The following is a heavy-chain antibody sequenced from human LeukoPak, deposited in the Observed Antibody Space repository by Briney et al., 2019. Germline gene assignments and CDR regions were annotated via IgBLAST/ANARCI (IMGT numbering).Heavy chain of an antibody. CDR2: ISGSGGST. CDR3: AKDYFWSGYPPDAFDI. D-gene: IGHD3-3*01. Sequence: PGGSLRLSCAASGFTFSSYAMSWVRQAPAKGLEWVSAISGSGGSTYYADSVKGRFTISRDNSKNTLYLQMNSLRAEDTAVYYCAKDYFWSGYPPDAFDIWGQGTMVTVSS. CDR1: GFTFSSYA. J-gene: IGHJ3*02. V-gene: IGHV3-23*01.